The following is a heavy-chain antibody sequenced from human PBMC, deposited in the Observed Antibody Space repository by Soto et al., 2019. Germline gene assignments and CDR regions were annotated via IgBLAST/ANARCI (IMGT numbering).Heavy chain of an antibody. CDR3: ARESHDILTGPPWVWYFDL. V-gene: IGHV4-34*01. CDR1: GGSFSGYY. Sequence: QVQLQQWGAGPLRPLETLSLTCGVSGGSFSGYYWAWIRQSPGKGLEWIGEINDRGSINYNPSLKSRVSISVDPSKHHYSLALRSVTAADTAVYYCARESHDILTGPPWVWYFDLWGRGTLVTVSS. D-gene: IGHD3-9*01. J-gene: IGHJ2*01. CDR2: INDRGSI.